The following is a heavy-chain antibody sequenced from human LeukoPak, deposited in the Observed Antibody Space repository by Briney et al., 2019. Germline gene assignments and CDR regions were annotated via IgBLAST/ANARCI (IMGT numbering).Heavy chain of an antibody. V-gene: IGHV3-23*01. CDR3: AKDLFGYPRPFDY. D-gene: IGHD3-22*01. CDR1: GFIFNNYA. CDR2: IGGSGGTT. Sequence: GGSLRLSCAASGFIFNNYAMSWVRQAPGKGLEWVSAIGGSGGTTFYADSVNGRFTISRDNSKNMLYLQMNSLRAEDTAVYYCAKDLFGYPRPFDYWGQGTLVTASS. J-gene: IGHJ4*02.